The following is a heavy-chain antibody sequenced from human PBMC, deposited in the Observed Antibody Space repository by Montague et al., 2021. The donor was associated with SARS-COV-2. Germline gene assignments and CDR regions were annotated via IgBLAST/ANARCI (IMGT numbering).Heavy chain of an antibody. D-gene: IGHD2-2*01. Sequence: SETLSLTCTVSGYSISSGYYWGWIRRPPGKGLEWIGSIYHSGSTYYNPXXKSRVTISVDTSKNQFSLKLSSVTAADTAVYYCARSRDCSTTSCHFDYWGQGTLVTVSS. CDR3: ARSRDCSTTSCHFDY. CDR1: GYSISSGYY. J-gene: IGHJ4*02. V-gene: IGHV4-38-2*02. CDR2: IYHSGST.